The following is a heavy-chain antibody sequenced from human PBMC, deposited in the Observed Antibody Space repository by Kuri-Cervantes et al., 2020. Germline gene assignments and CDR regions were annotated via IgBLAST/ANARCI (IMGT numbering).Heavy chain of an antibody. J-gene: IGHJ4*02. D-gene: IGHD3-10*01. CDR1: GFTFSSYE. V-gene: IGHV3-7*03. CDR2: IKQDGSEK. Sequence: GGSLRLSCAASGFTFSSYEMNWVRQAQGKGLEWVANIKQDGSEKYYVDSVKGRFTISRDNAKNSLYLQMNSLRAEDTAVYYCAKDYGSGSYLSDYWGQGTLVTVSS. CDR3: AKDYGSGSYLSDY.